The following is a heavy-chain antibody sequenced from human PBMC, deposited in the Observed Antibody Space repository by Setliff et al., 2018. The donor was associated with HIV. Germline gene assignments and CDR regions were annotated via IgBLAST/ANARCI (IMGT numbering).Heavy chain of an antibody. CDR1: GFSFSNYA. CDR2: VSSNSVHI. J-gene: IGHJ3*02. D-gene: IGHD2-15*01. V-gene: IGHV3-21*01. Sequence: GGSLRFSCAASGFSFSNYAMTWVRQAPGKGLEWVSSVSSNSVHILYADSVKGRFTISRDNAKNSLYLQMSSLRAEDTAVYYCAREMGSTHQAFDIWGQGTMVTVSS. CDR3: AREMGSTHQAFDI.